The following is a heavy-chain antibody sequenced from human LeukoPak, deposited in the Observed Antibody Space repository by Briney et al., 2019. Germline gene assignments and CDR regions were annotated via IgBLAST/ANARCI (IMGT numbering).Heavy chain of an antibody. V-gene: IGHV3-33*01. CDR3: ARDRGPEIDY. D-gene: IGHD3-10*01. Sequence: PGRSLRLSCAASGFTFSSYGFHWVRQAPGKGLEWVAVIWYDGSNKYYADSVKGRFTISRDNSKNTLYLQMNSLRAEDTAVYYCARDRGPEIDYWGQGTLVTVSS. CDR2: IWYDGSNK. J-gene: IGHJ4*02. CDR1: GFTFSSYG.